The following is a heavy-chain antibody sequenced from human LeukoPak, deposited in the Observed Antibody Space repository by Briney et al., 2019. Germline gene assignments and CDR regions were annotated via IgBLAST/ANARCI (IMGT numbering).Heavy chain of an antibody. CDR2: IYYSGST. CDR1: GGSISSVDYY. Sequence: SETLSLTCTVSGGSISSVDYYWSWIRQPPGKGLEWIGYIYYSGSTYYDPPLKSRVMISVDASKNQFSLKLSSVTAADTAVYYCARLGIDYDILTGYIPDAFDIWGQGTMVTVSP. J-gene: IGHJ3*02. CDR3: ARLGIDYDILTGYIPDAFDI. V-gene: IGHV4-30-4*01. D-gene: IGHD3-9*01.